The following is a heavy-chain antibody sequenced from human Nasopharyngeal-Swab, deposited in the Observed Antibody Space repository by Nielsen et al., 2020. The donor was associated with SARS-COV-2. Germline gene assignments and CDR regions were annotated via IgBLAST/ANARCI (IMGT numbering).Heavy chain of an antibody. J-gene: IGHJ6*02. V-gene: IGHV4-39*01. CDR2: VYYGGNT. D-gene: IGHD6-6*01. Sequence: VRQMPGKGLEWIGSVYYGGNTYYNPSLKSRVTISVDTSKNQFSLKLASVTAADTAVYYCAGLAAHGYFYYYYGMDVWGQGTTVTVS. CDR3: AGLAAHGYFYYYYGMDV.